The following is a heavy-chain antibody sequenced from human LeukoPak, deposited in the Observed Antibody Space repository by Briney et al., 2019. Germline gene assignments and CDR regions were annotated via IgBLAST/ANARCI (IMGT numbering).Heavy chain of an antibody. CDR3: ARVSTSKIYYYYMDV. Sequence: SETLSLTCTVSGGSISSYYWSWIRQPAGKGLEWIGRIYTSGSTNYNPSLKSRVTMSVDTSKNQFSLKLSSVTAADTAVYYCARVSTSKIYYYYMDVWGKGTTVTASS. CDR1: GGSISSYY. V-gene: IGHV4-4*07. D-gene: IGHD2-2*01. CDR2: IYTSGST. J-gene: IGHJ6*03.